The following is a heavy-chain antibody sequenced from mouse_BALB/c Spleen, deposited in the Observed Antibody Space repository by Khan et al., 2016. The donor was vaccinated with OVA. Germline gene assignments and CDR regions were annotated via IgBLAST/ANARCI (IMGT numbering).Heavy chain of an antibody. V-gene: IGHV3-8*02. D-gene: IGHD2-14*01. CDR1: GDSITSGY. Sequence: MQLEESGPSLVKPSQTLSLTCSVTGDSITSGYWSWIRKFPGNKLEYMGYMIYSGNTYYNPSLKSRISITRHTSKNQYYLQLKSGTTEDTATYYCARSTYRYAFAYWGQGTLVTVSA. CDR3: ARSTYRYAFAY. J-gene: IGHJ3*01. CDR2: MIYSGNT.